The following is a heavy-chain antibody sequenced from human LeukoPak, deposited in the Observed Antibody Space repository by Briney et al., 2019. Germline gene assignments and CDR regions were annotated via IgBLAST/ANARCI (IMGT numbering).Heavy chain of an antibody. V-gene: IGHV4-59*01. CDR3: ARGGDFWSGPKGDAFDI. J-gene: IGHJ3*02. CDR2: IYYSGST. Sequence: SETLSLTCTVSGGSISSYYWSWIRQPPGKGLEWIGYIYYSGSTNYNPSLKSRVTISVDTSKNQFSLKLSSVTAADTAVYYCARGGDFWSGPKGDAFDIWGLGTMVTVSS. CDR1: GGSISSYY. D-gene: IGHD3-3*01.